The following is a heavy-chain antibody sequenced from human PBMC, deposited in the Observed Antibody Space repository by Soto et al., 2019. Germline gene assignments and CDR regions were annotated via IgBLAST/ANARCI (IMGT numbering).Heavy chain of an antibody. CDR3: AKGRELDILTGYPLNYYYGMDV. CDR2: ISYDGSNK. V-gene: IGHV3-30*18. Sequence: PGGSLRLSCAASGFTFSSYGMHWVRQAPGKGLEWVAVISYDGSNKYYADSVKGRFTISRDNTLYLQMNSLRAEDTAVYYCAKGRELDILTGYPLNYYYGMDVWGQGTTVTVSS. D-gene: IGHD3-9*01. CDR1: GFTFSSYG. J-gene: IGHJ6*02.